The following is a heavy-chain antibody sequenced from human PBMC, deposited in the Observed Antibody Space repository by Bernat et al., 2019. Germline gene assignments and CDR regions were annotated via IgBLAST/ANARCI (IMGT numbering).Heavy chain of an antibody. J-gene: IGHJ6*03. CDR2: ISAYNGNT. CDR1: GYTFTSYG. D-gene: IGHD1-1*01. CDR3: ARVKTGKSYYYYYCMDV. V-gene: IGHV1-18*01. Sequence: QVQLVQSGAEVKKPGASVKVSCKASGYTFTSYGISWVRQAPGQGLEWMGWISAYNGNTNYAQKLQGRVTMTTDTSTSTAYMELRSLRSDDTAVYYCARVKTGKSYYYYYCMDVWGKGTTVTVSS.